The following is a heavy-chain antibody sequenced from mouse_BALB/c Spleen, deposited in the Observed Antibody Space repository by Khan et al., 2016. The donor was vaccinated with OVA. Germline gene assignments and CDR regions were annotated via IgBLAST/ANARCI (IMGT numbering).Heavy chain of an antibody. J-gene: IGHJ2*01. CDR3: ARDRMDY. Sequence: QVQLKESGAEQAKPGASVKMSCKTSGYTFSSYWMHWVKQRPGQGLEWIGYINPTSGYTEYNEKFKDKATLSADKSSSTVYMQLTSLTSEDSAVYYCARDRMDYWGQGTTLTVSS. V-gene: IGHV1-7*01. CDR1: GYTFSSYW. CDR2: INPTSGYT.